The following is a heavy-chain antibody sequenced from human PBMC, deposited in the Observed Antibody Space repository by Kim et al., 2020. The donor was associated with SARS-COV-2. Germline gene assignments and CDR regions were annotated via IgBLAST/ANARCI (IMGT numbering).Heavy chain of an antibody. CDR2: INPNSGGQ. Sequence: ASVKVSCKASGYTFTGYYMHWVRQAPGQGLEWMGRINPNSGGQNNAQKFQGRVTMTRDRPIRTASMGLTGRGSDETAGHYCPRENGSGYSHDYWGQGTLV. J-gene: IGHJ4*02. V-gene: IGHV1-2*06. D-gene: IGHD3-22*01. CDR3: PRENGSGYSHDY. CDR1: GYTFTGYY.